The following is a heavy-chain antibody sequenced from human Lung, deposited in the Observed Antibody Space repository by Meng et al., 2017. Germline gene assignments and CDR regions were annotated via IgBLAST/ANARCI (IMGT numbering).Heavy chain of an antibody. CDR2: INHSGST. J-gene: IGHJ4*02. CDR3: ARGPTTMAHDFDY. CDR1: GGSFSDYY. Sequence: QVQLLQGGAGLLKPSEPLSLTCVVSGGSFSDYYWSWIRQPPGKGLAWIGEINHSGSTNYNPSLESRATISVDTSQNNLSLKLSSVTAADSAVYYCARGPTTMAHDFDYWGQGTLVTVSS. D-gene: IGHD4-11*01. V-gene: IGHV4-34*01.